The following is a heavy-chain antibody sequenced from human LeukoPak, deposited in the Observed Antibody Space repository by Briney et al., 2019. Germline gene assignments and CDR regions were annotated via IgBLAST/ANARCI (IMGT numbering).Heavy chain of an antibody. J-gene: IGHJ5*02. CDR1: GYTFTSYY. CDR3: ARFVGSGWYGNWFDP. Sequence: GASVKVSCKASGYTFTSYYMHWVRQAPGQGLEWMGIINPSGGSTSYAQKFQGRVTMTRDTSTSTVYMELSSLRSEDTAVYYCARFVGSGWYGNWFDPWGQGTLVTVSS. D-gene: IGHD6-19*01. V-gene: IGHV1-46*01. CDR2: INPSGGST.